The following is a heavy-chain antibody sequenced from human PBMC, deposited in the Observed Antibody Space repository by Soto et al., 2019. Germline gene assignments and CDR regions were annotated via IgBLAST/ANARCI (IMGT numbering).Heavy chain of an antibody. CDR2: VIPIFDTV. Sequence: QVQLVQSGAEVKKPGSSVKVSCKASGGTFSTYAISWVRQAPGQGLEWMGGVIPIFDTVTYAQRFQGRVTITADESTTTAYMELSSLGSEDTAVYYCAADVGATARAFDYWGQGTLVTVSS. D-gene: IGHD1-26*01. CDR3: AADVGATARAFDY. V-gene: IGHV1-69*01. CDR1: GGTFSTYA. J-gene: IGHJ4*02.